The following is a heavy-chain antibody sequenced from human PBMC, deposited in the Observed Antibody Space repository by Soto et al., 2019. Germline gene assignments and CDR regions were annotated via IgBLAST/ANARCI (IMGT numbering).Heavy chain of an antibody. CDR3: ARDIVVVPAAMAGVDYYYYVMDV. CDR2: IWYDGSNK. V-gene: IGHV3-33*01. J-gene: IGHJ6*02. Sequence: QVQLVESGGGVVQPGRSLRLSCAASGFTFSSYGMHWVRQAPGKGLEWVAVIWYDGSNKYYADSVKGRFTISRDNYKNTLYLQMNSLSAEDTAVYYCARDIVVVPAAMAGVDYYYYVMDVWGQGTTVTVSS. D-gene: IGHD2-2*01. CDR1: GFTFSSYG.